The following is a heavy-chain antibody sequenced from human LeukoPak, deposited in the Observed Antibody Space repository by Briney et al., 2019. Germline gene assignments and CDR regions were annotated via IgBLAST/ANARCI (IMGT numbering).Heavy chain of an antibody. V-gene: IGHV3-7*01. CDR3: ARHLSGVTGYTYGRGIDY. D-gene: IGHD5-18*01. Sequence: PGGSLRLSCAASGCTFSSYAMNWVREAPGKGLEWVANIKKDGSEKYYVDSVKGRFTISRDNAKTSLYLQMISLRAEDTAVYYCARHLSGVTGYTYGRGIDYWGQGTLVTVSS. J-gene: IGHJ4*02. CDR1: GCTFSSYA. CDR2: IKKDGSEK.